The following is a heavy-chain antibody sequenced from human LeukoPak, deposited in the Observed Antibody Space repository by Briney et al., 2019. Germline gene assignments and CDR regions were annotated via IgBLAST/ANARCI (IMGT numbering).Heavy chain of an antibody. J-gene: IGHJ4*02. CDR1: GFSFSNYA. CDR2: ISGRDDST. V-gene: IGHV3-23*01. D-gene: IGHD3-9*01. CDR3: AKWGDYDVLTGYYDSDY. Sequence: GASLRLSCAASGFSFSNYAMSWVRQVPGKGLEWVSAISGRDDSTYYADSVKGRFTISRDTSKNTLYVQMNSLRAEDTAVYYCAKWGDYDVLTGYYDSDYWGQGTLVTVSS.